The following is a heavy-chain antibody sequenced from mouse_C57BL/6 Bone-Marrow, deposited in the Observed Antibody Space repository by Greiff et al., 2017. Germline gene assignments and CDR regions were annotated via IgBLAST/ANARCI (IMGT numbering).Heavy chain of an antibody. CDR1: GFNIKDDY. Sequence: DVKLVESGAELVRPGASVKLSCTASGFNIKDDYMHWVKQRPEQGLEWIGWIDPENGDTEYASKFQGKATITADTSSNTAYLQLSSLTSEDTAVYYCTTSDYAWFAYWGQGTLVTVSA. V-gene: IGHV14-4*01. CDR3: TTSDYAWFAY. J-gene: IGHJ3*01. CDR2: IDPENGDT. D-gene: IGHD2-4*01.